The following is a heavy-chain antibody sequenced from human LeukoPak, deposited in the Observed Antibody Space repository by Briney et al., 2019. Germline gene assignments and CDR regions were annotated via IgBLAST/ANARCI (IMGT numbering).Heavy chain of an antibody. Sequence: GGSLRLSCAASGFTFSSYAMHWVRQAPGKGLEWVAVMSYDGSDKNYADSVKGRFTISRDNSKNTLYLQMNSLRADDTAVYYCARVAHYSSGWFGLIDYWGQGTLVTVSS. CDR2: MSYDGSDK. D-gene: IGHD6-19*01. CDR3: ARVAHYSSGWFGLIDY. CDR1: GFTFSSYA. J-gene: IGHJ4*02. V-gene: IGHV3-30*04.